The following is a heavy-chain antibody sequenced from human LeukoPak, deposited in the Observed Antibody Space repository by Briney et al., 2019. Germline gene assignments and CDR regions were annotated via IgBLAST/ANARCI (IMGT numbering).Heavy chain of an antibody. Sequence: GGSLRLSCAASGFTFSSFGMHWVRQAPGKGLEWVAFIRYDGSTENYADSVKGRFTISRDNSKNTLYLQMNSLRLEDTAVYFCAKEGPIAASGDYFDYWGQGALVTVSS. V-gene: IGHV3-30*02. J-gene: IGHJ4*02. CDR2: IRYDGSTE. D-gene: IGHD6-13*01. CDR1: GFTFSSFG. CDR3: AKEGPIAASGDYFDY.